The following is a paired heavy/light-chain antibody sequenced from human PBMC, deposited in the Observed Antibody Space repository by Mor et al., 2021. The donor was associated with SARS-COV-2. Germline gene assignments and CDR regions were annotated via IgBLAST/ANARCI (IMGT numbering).Light chain of an antibody. V-gene: IGKV3-20*01. Sequence: EIVLTQSPGTLSLSPGERATLSCRASQSVSSSYLAWYQQKPGQAPRLLIYGASNRATGIPDRFSGSGSATDFTLTISRLEPEDFAVYYCQQYGSSLYTFGQGTKLEIK. CDR2: GAS. CDR3: QQYGSSLYT. CDR1: QSVSSSY. J-gene: IGKJ2*01.
Heavy chain of an antibody. Sequence: EVQLVQSGAEVKKPGESLKISCKSSGFTFSSYWIGWVRQMPGKGLEWMGIIYPGDSDTRYSPSFQGQVTISADKSISTAYVQWSSLKASDTAMYYCARHALYSSPGEDWFDPWGQGTLVTVSS. CDR2: IYPGDSDT. D-gene: IGHD6-13*01. CDR3: ARHALYSSPGEDWFDP. V-gene: IGHV5-51*01. J-gene: IGHJ5*02. CDR1: GFTFSSYW.